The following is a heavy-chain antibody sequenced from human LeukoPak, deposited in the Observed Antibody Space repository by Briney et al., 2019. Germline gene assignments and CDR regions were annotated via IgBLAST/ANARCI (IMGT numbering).Heavy chain of an antibody. V-gene: IGHV3-23*01. CDR3: AKDAKLLWFGSHHEGY. D-gene: IGHD3-10*01. J-gene: IGHJ4*02. CDR1: GFTFSSYA. CDR2: ISGSGGST. Sequence: GGPLRLSCAASGFTFSSYAMSWVRQAPGKGLEWVSAISGSGGSTYYADSVKGRFTISRDNSKNTLYLQMNSLRAEDTAVYYCAKDAKLLWFGSHHEGYWGQGTLVTVSS.